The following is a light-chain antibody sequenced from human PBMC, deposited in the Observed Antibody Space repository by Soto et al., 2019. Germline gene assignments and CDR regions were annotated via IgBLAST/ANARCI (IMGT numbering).Light chain of an antibody. CDR3: NSYTSSRSLV. J-gene: IGLJ3*02. V-gene: IGLV2-14*01. CDR2: EVS. Sequence: QSALTQPASVSGSPGQSITISCTGTSSDIGGYNYVSWYQHHPGKAPKLMIFEVSNRPSGVSNRFSGSKSGNTASLTISGLQAEDEADYYSNSYTSSRSLVFGGGTKVTVL. CDR1: SSDIGGYNY.